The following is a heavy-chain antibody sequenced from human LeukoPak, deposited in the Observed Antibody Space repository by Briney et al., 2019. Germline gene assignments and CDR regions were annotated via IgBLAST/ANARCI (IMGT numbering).Heavy chain of an antibody. CDR3: ARRAGDYSHPYDY. CDR1: GFTFEDYG. V-gene: IGHV3-53*01. D-gene: IGHD3-22*01. CDR2: IYSGGNT. Sequence: GGSLRLSCAASGFTFEDYGMSWVRQAPGKGLEWVSFIYSGGNTHNSDSVKGRFTISRDNSKNTLYLQMNSLRAEDTAVYYCARRAGDYSHPYDYWGQGTLVTVSS. J-gene: IGHJ4*02.